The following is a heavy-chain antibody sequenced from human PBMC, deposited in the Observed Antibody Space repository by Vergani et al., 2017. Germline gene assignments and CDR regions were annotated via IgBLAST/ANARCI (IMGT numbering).Heavy chain of an antibody. CDR3: AKVQFFGYSKF. J-gene: IGHJ4*02. CDR2: ISSSSSYI. CDR1: GFTFSSYS. D-gene: IGHD6-13*01. Sequence: EVQLVESGGGLVKPGGSLRLSCAASGFTFSSYSMNWVRQAPGKGLEWVSSISSSSSYIYYADSVKGRFTISRDNAKNTLYLQMNSLRAEDTAVYYCAKVQFFGYSKFWGQGTLVTVSS. V-gene: IGHV3-21*04.